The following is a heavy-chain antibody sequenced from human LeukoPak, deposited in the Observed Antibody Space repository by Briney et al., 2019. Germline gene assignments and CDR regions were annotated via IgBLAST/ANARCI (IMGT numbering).Heavy chain of an antibody. CDR1: GFTFSASA. CDR2: LRSKADTYAT. D-gene: IGHD6-19*01. CDR3: TREYSSGWPFDF. V-gene: IGHV3-73*01. Sequence: GGSVRLSCAASGFTFSASAVHWLRRASGKGLEGGGRLRSKADTYATSYAASVKGRFTISRDDSKNTAFLQLNSLKTEDTAVYYCTREYSSGWPFDFWGQGTLVTVSS. J-gene: IGHJ4*02.